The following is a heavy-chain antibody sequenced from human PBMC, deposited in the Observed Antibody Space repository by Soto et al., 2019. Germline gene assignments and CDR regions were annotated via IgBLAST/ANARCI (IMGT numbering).Heavy chain of an antibody. Sequence: SVKVSCKASGGTFSSYAISWVRQAPGQGLEWMGGIIPIFGTANYAQKFQGRVTITADESTSTAYMELSSLRSEDTAVYYCAKTRRDYYDSSGYYEYYYYYGMDVWGQGTTVTVSS. CDR2: IIPIFGTA. CDR1: GGTFSSYA. CDR3: AKTRRDYYDSSGYYEYYYYYGMDV. D-gene: IGHD3-22*01. V-gene: IGHV1-69*13. J-gene: IGHJ6*02.